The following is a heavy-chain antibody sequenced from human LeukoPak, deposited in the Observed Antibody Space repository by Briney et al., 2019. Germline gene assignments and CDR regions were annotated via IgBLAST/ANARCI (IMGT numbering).Heavy chain of an antibody. Sequence: ASVTVSCKASGYTFTSYDINWVRQATGQGLEWMGWMNPNSGNTGYAQKFQGRVTMTSNTSISTAYMELSSLRSEDTAVYYCARGGDIVVVPAAQFDYWGQGTLVTVSS. V-gene: IGHV1-8*01. CDR2: MNPNSGNT. D-gene: IGHD2-2*01. CDR1: GYTFTSYD. J-gene: IGHJ4*02. CDR3: ARGGDIVVVPAAQFDY.